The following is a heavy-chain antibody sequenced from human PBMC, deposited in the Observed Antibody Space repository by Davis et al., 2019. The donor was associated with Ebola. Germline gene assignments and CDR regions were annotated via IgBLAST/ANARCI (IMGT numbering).Heavy chain of an antibody. Sequence: AASVKVSCKASGYTFTSYDINWVRQATGQGLEWMGWMNPNSGNTGYAQKFQGRVTMTRNISMSTAYMELSSLRSEDTAVYYCARGDSSGWYDFDYWGQGTLVTVSS. CDR2: MNPNSGNT. CDR1: GYTFTSYD. V-gene: IGHV1-8*01. CDR3: ARGDSSGWYDFDY. J-gene: IGHJ4*02. D-gene: IGHD6-19*01.